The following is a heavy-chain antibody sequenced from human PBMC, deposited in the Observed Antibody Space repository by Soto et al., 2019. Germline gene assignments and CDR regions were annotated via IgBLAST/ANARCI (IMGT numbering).Heavy chain of an antibody. CDR2: IYYSGST. CDR3: ARGKSTIDCSGGSCYGEAGTYYFDY. CDR1: GGSISSGGYY. J-gene: IGHJ4*02. V-gene: IGHV4-31*03. D-gene: IGHD2-15*01. Sequence: PSETLSLTCTVSGGSISSGGYYWSWIRQHPGKGLEWIGYIYYSGSTYYNPSLKSRVTISVDTSKNQFSLKLSSVTAADTAVYYCARGKSTIDCSGGSCYGEAGTYYFDYWGQGTLVTVSS.